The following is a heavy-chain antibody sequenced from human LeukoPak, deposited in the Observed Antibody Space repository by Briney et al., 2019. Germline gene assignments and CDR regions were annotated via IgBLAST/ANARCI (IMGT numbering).Heavy chain of an antibody. D-gene: IGHD2-8*02. CDR3: AKVSCTGGTCSSFDY. CDR2: FCGSGVYK. Sequence: PGGSLRLSCAASGFTFSSFVMSWVRQAPGKGLEWVSSFCGSGVYKYYTDSVKGRFTIYRDNSKHTLYVQMNSLRAEDTAVYYCAKVSCTGGTCSSFDYWGQGTLATVSS. CDR1: GFTFSSFV. J-gene: IGHJ4*02. V-gene: IGHV3-23*01.